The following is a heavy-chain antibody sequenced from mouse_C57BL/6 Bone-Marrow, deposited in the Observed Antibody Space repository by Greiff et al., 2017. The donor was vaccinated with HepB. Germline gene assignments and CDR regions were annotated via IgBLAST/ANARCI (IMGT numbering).Heavy chain of an antibody. D-gene: IGHD2-5*01. CDR1: GYTFTSYT. CDR3: DSPGYSNWMDY. J-gene: IGHJ4*01. V-gene: IGHV1-4*01. Sequence: VKLMESGAELARPGASVKMSCKASGYTFTSYTMHWVKQRPGQGLEWIGYINPSSGYTKYNQKFKDKATLTADKSSSTAYMQLSSLTSEDSAVYYCDSPGYSNWMDYWGQGTSGTVSS. CDR2: INPSSGYT.